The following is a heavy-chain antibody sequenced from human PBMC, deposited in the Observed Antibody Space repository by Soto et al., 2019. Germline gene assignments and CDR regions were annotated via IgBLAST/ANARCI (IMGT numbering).Heavy chain of an antibody. CDR1: GFTFSTYA. Sequence: PGGSLRLSCAASGFTFSTYAMNWVRQAPGKGLEWVSGISTSGAGTYYADSVKGRFTISRDNSKNTLFLQMNSLRAEDSGLYYCATVYRYGDTERWGQGTLVTVSS. CDR3: ATVYRYGDTER. J-gene: IGHJ4*02. CDR2: ISTSGAGT. V-gene: IGHV3-23*01. D-gene: IGHD4-17*01.